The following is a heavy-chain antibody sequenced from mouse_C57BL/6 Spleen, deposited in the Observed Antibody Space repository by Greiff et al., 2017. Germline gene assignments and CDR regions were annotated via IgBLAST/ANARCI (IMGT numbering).Heavy chain of an antibody. Sequence: VQLQQSGPELVKPGASVKISCKASGYAFSSSWMNWVKQRPGKGLEWIGRIYPGDGATNYNGKFKGKATLTADKSSCTAYMQLSSLTSEDSAVYFCASITTVVEGEAMDYWGQGTSVTVSS. CDR3: ASITTVVEGEAMDY. V-gene: IGHV1-82*01. CDR1: GYAFSSSW. D-gene: IGHD1-1*01. J-gene: IGHJ4*01. CDR2: IYPGDGAT.